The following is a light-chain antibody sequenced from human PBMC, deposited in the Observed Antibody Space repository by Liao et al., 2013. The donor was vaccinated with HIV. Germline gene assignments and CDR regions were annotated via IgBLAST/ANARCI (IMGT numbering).Light chain of an antibody. V-gene: IGLV3-1*01. CDR3: QVWDASTAV. CDR1: KLGDKF. Sequence: SYELTQPPSVSVSPGQTVNITCSGDKLGDKFASWYRQKSGQSPLLVIYQDNKRPSGIPERFSGSNSGNTATLTISGTQAMDGGDYYCQVWDASTAVFGSGTKVSVL. J-gene: IGLJ1*01. CDR2: QDN.